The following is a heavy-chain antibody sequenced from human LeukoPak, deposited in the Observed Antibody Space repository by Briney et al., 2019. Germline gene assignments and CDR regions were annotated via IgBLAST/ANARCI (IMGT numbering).Heavy chain of an antibody. CDR1: VATFSSYA. J-gene: IGHJ5*02. CDR2: YIPIFGTA. D-gene: IGHD2-2*01. Sequence: GASVNVSCKASVATFSSYAISWVRHALGQGLEWIGGYIPIFGTAYYAQKFQGRVTITADESTSPASLELSSLSSEDTAVYYCASLTDIVVVDWFDPWARDPGSPSPQ. V-gene: IGHV1-69*13. CDR3: ASLTDIVVVDWFDP.